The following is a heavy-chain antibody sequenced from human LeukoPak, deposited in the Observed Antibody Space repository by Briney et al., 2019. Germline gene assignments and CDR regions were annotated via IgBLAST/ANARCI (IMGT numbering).Heavy chain of an antibody. Sequence: SETLSLTCTVSGGSISSGDYYWSWIRQPPGKGLEWIGTIHYSGKTYYNPSLKSRITISIDTSKKQFALKLSSVTAADTAVYYCARDYGDHRVDYWGRGTLVTVSS. CDR2: IHYSGKT. D-gene: IGHD4-17*01. CDR1: GGSISSGDYY. J-gene: IGHJ4*02. CDR3: ARDYGDHRVDY. V-gene: IGHV4-39*06.